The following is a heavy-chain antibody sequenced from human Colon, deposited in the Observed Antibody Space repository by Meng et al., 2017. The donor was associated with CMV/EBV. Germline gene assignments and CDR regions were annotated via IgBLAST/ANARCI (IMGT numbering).Heavy chain of an antibody. CDR1: GYTFTSYG. CDR2: ISAYNGNT. CDR3: ARNYCSSVDCNLGDGLNM. D-gene: IGHD3-22*01. V-gene: IGHV1-18*01. Sequence: ASVKVSYKASGYTFTSYGISWVRQAPGQGLEWMGWISAYNGNTNYAQKLQGRVTMTTDTSTSTAYMELRRLTSDDTADYYCARNYCSSVDCNLGDGLNMWGQGTRVTVSS. J-gene: IGHJ3*02.